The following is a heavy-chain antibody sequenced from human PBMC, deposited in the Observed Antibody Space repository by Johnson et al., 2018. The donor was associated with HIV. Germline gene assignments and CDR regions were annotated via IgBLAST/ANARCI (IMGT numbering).Heavy chain of an antibody. CDR2: IRGDGVRI. CDR3: VKDWWTGGVFNAFDI. V-gene: IGHV3-23*04. Sequence: VQLVESGGGLVQPGGSLRLSCEASGFTFRTYAMSWVRQAPGKGLEWVSVIRGDGVRIFYGDSVKGRFNISRDNSKNTVDLQMNNLRGEDPAVYYCVKDWWTGGVFNAFDIWGQGTMVTVSS. J-gene: IGHJ3*02. CDR1: GFTFRTYA. D-gene: IGHD2-8*02.